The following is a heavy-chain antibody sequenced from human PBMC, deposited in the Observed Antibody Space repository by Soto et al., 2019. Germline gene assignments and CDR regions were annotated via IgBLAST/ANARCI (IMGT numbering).Heavy chain of an antibody. CDR3: ARDRRTNGGMDV. CDR1: GGSISSGGYY. V-gene: IGHV4-31*03. Sequence: LSLTCTVSGGSISSGGYYWSWIRQHPGKGLEWIGYIYYSGSTYYNPSLKSRVTISVDTSKNQFSLKLSSVTAADTAVYYCARDRRTNGGMDVWGQGTTVTISS. J-gene: IGHJ6*02. CDR2: IYYSGST.